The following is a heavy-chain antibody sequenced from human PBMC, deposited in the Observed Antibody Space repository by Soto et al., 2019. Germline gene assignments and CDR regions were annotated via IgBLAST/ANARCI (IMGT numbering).Heavy chain of an antibody. Sequence: PAETLSLTCAVSGYSISSGCFWGVIRQPPGKGLEWIANMYHDGNTHYNPSLKSRVTMSVDTSKNQFSLKLNSVTAADTAVYYCARESYSGYHSYDYWGQGILVTVSS. CDR1: GYSISSGCF. V-gene: IGHV4-38-2*02. CDR3: ARESYSGYHSYDY. CDR2: MYHDGNT. J-gene: IGHJ4*02. D-gene: IGHD5-12*01.